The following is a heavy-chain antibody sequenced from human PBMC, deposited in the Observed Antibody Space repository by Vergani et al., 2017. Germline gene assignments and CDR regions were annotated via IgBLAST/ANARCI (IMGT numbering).Heavy chain of an antibody. V-gene: IGHV3-23*01. CDR1: GFTFSSYA. CDR3: AKDRWIQLWYGGLDY. Sequence: EVQLLESGGGLVQPGGSLRLSCAASGFTFSSYAMSWVRQAPGKGMEWVSAISGSGGSTYYADSVKGRFTISRDNSKNTLYLQMNSLRAEDTAVYYCAKDRWIQLWYGGLDYWGQGTLVTVSS. CDR2: ISGSGGST. D-gene: IGHD5-18*01. J-gene: IGHJ4*02.